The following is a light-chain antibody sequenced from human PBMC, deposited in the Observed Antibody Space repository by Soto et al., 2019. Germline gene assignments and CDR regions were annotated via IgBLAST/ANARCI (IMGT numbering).Light chain of an antibody. CDR1: QGVRSD. CDR3: QQHSKRPLT. CDR2: GAS. J-gene: IGKJ4*01. Sequence: EIAMTQSPDNLSVSPGDRATLSCRASQGVRSDLAWYQQKAGQSPRLLIYGASTRAAETPARFSGSGSETEFTLTISSLQSEGFAVYYCQQHSKRPLTFGGGTNVDIK. V-gene: IGKV3-15*01.